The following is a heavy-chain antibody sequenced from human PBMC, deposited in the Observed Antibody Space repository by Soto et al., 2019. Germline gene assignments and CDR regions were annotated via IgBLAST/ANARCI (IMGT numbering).Heavy chain of an antibody. D-gene: IGHD5-12*01. CDR1: GGSISSSSYY. J-gene: IGHJ4*02. CDR2: IYYSGST. CDR3: ARQRRDGYNYDY. Sequence: SETLSLTCTVSGGSISSSSYYWGWIRQPPGKGLEWIGSIYYSGSTYYNPSLKSRVTISVDTSKNQFSLKLSSVTAADTAVYYCARQRRDGYNYDYWGQGTLVTVSS. V-gene: IGHV4-39*01.